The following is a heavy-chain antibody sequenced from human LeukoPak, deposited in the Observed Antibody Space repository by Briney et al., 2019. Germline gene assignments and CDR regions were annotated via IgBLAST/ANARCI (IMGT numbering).Heavy chain of an antibody. J-gene: IGHJ4*02. D-gene: IGHD1-26*01. Sequence: SETLSLTCAVYGGSFSGYYWSWIRQPPGEGLEWIGEINHSGSTNYNPSLKSRVTISVDTSKNQFSLKLSSVTAADTAVYYCARRATRRPFDYWGQGTLVTVSS. CDR1: GGSFSGYY. V-gene: IGHV4-34*01. CDR2: INHSGST. CDR3: ARRATRRPFDY.